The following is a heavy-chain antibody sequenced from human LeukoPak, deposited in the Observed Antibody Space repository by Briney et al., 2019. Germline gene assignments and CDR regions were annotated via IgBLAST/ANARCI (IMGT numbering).Heavy chain of an antibody. D-gene: IGHD5-18*01. CDR1: GFTFSMYK. CDR3: ARRGDAPMVGDY. CDR2: INSGSSNI. V-gene: IGHV3-48*01. J-gene: IGHJ4*02. Sequence: VGSLRLSCAASGFTFSMYKMNWVRQAPGKGLEWVSHINSGSSNIYYADSVKGRFTIPRDNAKNSLYLQMTSLRVEDTAVYYCARRGDAPMVGDYWGQGTLVTVSS.